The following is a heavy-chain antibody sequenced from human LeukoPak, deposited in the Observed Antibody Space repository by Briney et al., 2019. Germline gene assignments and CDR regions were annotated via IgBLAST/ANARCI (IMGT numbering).Heavy chain of an antibody. CDR2: IIPIFGTA. J-gene: IGHJ4*02. CDR3: ARWGKYYYDSSGYYYFDY. Sequence: ASVKVSCNASGGTFSSYAISWVRQAPGQGLEWMGGIIPIFGTANYAQKFQGRVTITADESTSTAYMELSSLRSEDTAVYYCARWGKYYYDSSGYYYFDYWGQGTLVTVSS. D-gene: IGHD3-22*01. CDR1: GGTFSSYA. V-gene: IGHV1-69*13.